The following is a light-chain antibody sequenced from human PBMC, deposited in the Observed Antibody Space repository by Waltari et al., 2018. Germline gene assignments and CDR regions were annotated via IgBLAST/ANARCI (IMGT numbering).Light chain of an antibody. J-gene: IGLJ3*02. CDR2: DGD. CDR1: SSNIRAGYD. V-gene: IGLV1-40*01. CDR3: QSYDTNLRAV. Sequence: QSVLTQPPSVSGAPGQRVTISCSGSSSNIRAGYDVYWYQQLPGTAPKLLISDGDSRASGVPDRFSASKSGSSASLAISGLQAEDEADYYCQSYDTNLRAVFGGGTRLTVL.